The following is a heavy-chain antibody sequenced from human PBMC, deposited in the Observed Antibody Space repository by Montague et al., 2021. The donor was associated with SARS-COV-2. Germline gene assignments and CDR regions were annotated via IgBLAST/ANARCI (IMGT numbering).Heavy chain of an antibody. CDR2: ISSSSSYI. CDR3: ARDLGVLAFDI. V-gene: IGHV3-21*01. CDR1: GFTFSSYS. D-gene: IGHD3-16*01. Sequence: SLRLSCAASGFTFSSYSMNWVRQAPGKGLEWVSSISSSSSYIYYTDSVKGRFTISRDNSKNTLYLQMNSLRAEDTAVYYCARDLGVLAFDIWGQGTMVTVSS. J-gene: IGHJ3*02.